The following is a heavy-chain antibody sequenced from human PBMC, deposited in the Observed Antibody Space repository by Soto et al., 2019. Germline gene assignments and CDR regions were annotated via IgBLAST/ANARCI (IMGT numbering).Heavy chain of an antibody. CDR1: GGSISGNY. Sequence: PSETLSLTCTVSGGSISGNYWTWIRQPPGKGLEWIGYIYYSGSTNYNPSLKSRVTISIDTSKNQFSLKLSSVTAADTAVYYCARLWTTVANDYLGQGTLVTVSS. CDR3: ARLWTTVANDY. V-gene: IGHV4-59*08. J-gene: IGHJ4*02. CDR2: IYYSGST. D-gene: IGHD4-17*01.